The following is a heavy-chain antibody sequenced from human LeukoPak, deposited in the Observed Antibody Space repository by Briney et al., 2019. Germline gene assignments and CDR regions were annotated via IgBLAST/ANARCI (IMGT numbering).Heavy chain of an antibody. Sequence: PSETLSLTCTVSGGSVSSGSYYWNWIRQPPGKVLEYVSAISDSGGSTYYADSVKGRFTISRDNSKNTLYLQMSSLRAEDTAVYFCVRGYSFGPYGMDVWGQGTTVTVSS. CDR1: GGSVSSGSYY. D-gene: IGHD2-15*01. CDR2: ISDSGGST. V-gene: IGHV3-64D*09. CDR3: VRGYSFGPYGMDV. J-gene: IGHJ6*02.